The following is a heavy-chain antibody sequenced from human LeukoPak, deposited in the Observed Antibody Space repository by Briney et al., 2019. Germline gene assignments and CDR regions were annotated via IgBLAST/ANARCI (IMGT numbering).Heavy chain of an antibody. CDR1: GFTFSSYA. Sequence: GGSLRLSCAASGFTFSSYAMSWVRQAPGKGLEWVSAISGSGGSTYYADSVKGRFTISRDNSKNTLYLQMNSLRAEDTAVCYCAKLHTVQLRLWFGELLSYFQHWGQGTLVTVSS. D-gene: IGHD3-10*01. CDR2: ISGSGGST. CDR3: AKLHTVQLRLWFGELLSYFQH. J-gene: IGHJ1*01. V-gene: IGHV3-23*01.